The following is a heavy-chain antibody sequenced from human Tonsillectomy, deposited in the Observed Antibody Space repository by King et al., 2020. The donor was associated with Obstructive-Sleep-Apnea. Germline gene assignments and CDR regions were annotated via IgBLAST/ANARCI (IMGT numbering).Heavy chain of an antibody. J-gene: IGHJ6*02. Sequence: QLQLQESGPGLVKPSGTLSLTCAVSGGSIRSNYWWSWVRQPPGKGLEWIGEIYHSGTTNYNPSLKSRVTISVDKSKNQFSLKLRSVTAADTAVYYCARRATMVRGRHGMDVWGQGTTVTVSS. CDR2: IYHSGTT. CDR3: ARRATMVRGRHGMDV. D-gene: IGHD3-10*01. CDR1: GGSIRSNYW. V-gene: IGHV4-4*02.